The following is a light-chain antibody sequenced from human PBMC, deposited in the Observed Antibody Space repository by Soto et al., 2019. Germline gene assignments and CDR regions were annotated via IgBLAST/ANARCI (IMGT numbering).Light chain of an antibody. J-gene: IGKJ5*01. CDR2: AAS. V-gene: IGKV1-39*01. CDR1: QAISNY. Sequence: DIQMTQSPSSLSASVGDRVTITCRSSQAISNYVSWYQQEPRKAPRLLIYAASSLQSGVPSRFSASGSGTDFTLTISGLQPEDFGTYFCQQTYTYPNSFGQG. CDR3: QQTYTYPNS.